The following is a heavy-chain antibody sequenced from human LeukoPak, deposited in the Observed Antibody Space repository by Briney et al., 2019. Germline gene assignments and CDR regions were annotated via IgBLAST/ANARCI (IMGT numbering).Heavy chain of an antibody. D-gene: IGHD3-10*01. V-gene: IGHV3-23*01. J-gene: IGHJ4*02. Sequence: PGGSLRLSCAASGFTFSSYGMSWVRQAPGKGLEWVSAISGSGGSTYYADSVKGRFTISRDNSKNTLYLQMNSLRAEDTAIYYCAKDPTVFGELDYWGQGTLVTVSS. CDR3: AKDPTVFGELDY. CDR1: GFTFSSYG. CDR2: ISGSGGST.